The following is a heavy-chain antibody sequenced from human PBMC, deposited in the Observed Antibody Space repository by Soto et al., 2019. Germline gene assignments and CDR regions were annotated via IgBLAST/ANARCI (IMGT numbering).Heavy chain of an antibody. CDR3: ARDQWTTVTPWAGNPNWFDP. CDR1: GYTFTGYY. D-gene: IGHD4-17*01. CDR2: INPNSGGT. Sequence: ASVKVSCKASGYTFTGYYMHWVRQAPGQGLEWMGWINPNSGGTNYAQKFQGWVTMTRDTSISTAYMELSRLRSDDTAVYYCARDQWTTVTPWAGNPNWFDPWGQGTLVTVSS. J-gene: IGHJ5*02. V-gene: IGHV1-2*04.